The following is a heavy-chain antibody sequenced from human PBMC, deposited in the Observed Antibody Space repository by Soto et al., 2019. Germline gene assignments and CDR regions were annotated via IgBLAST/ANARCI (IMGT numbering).Heavy chain of an antibody. CDR1: GDSMSKYY. Sequence: SETMSLTCTVSGDSMSKYYWTWIRQPAGKGLEWIGRIYTSGSTNYNPSLKSRVNMSIDTSNNHFSLNLKSVTAADAAVYYCARTVGAAYYFDFWGQGALVTVSS. V-gene: IGHV4-4*07. D-gene: IGHD1-26*01. CDR2: IYTSGST. J-gene: IGHJ4*02. CDR3: ARTVGAAYYFDF.